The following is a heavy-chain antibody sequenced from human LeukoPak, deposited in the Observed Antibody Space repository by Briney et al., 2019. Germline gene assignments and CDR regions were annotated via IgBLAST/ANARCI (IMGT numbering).Heavy chain of an antibody. V-gene: IGHV1-69*05. CDR3: ARAYYDSSGQLDY. J-gene: IGHJ4*02. CDR1: GGTFSSYA. Sequence: SVKVSCKASGGTFSSYAISWVRQAPGQGLEWMGGIIPIFGTANYAQKFQGRVTITTDESTSTAYMELSSLRSEDAAVYYCARAYYDSSGQLDYWGQGTLVTASS. D-gene: IGHD3-22*01. CDR2: IIPIFGTA.